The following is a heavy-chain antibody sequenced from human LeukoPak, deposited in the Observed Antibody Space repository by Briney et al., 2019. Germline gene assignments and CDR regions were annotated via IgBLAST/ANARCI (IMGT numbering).Heavy chain of an antibody. CDR2: IYYSGST. CDR3: ARLKGTREFDY. D-gene: IGHD1-7*01. Sequence: SETLSLTCTVSGGSISSSSYYWGGIRQPPGKGLEWIGSIYYSGSTYYNRSLKGRVTISLDTSKNQFSLKLSSATAANTALYYCARLKGTREFDYWGQGNPVTVSS. CDR1: GGSISSSSYY. V-gene: IGHV4-39*01. J-gene: IGHJ4*02.